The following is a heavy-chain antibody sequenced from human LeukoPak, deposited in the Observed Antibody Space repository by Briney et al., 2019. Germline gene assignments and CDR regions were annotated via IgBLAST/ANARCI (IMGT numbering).Heavy chain of an antibody. CDR3: CLWFGYY. Sequence: SETLSLTCTVSGGSIRSGGYYWSWIRRPAGKGLEWIGRIYASGSINYNPPLASPVTTSVDPSTHQLSLKLTSVTAADTAVYYCCLWFGYYWGQGTLVTVPS. CDR2: IYASGSI. V-gene: IGHV4-61*02. J-gene: IGHJ4*02. CDR1: GGSIRSGGYY. D-gene: IGHD3-10*01.